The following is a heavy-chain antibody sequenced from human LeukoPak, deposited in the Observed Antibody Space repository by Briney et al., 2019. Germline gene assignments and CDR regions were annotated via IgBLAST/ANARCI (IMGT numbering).Heavy chain of an antibody. CDR1: GGSFSGYY. CDR3: ARGRPSNDFWSGYYGAGTYFDY. D-gene: IGHD3-3*01. J-gene: IGHJ4*02. V-gene: IGHV4-34*01. Sequence: PSETLSLTCAVYGGSFSGYYWSWIRQPPGKGLEWIGEINHSGSTNYNPSLKSRDTISVDTSKNQFSLKLSSVTAADTAVYYCARGRPSNDFWSGYYGAGTYFDYWGQGTLVTVS. CDR2: INHSGST.